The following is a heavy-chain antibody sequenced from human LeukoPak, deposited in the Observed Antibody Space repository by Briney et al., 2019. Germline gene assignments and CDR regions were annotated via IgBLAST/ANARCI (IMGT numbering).Heavy chain of an antibody. Sequence: SETLSLTCTVSGGSISSGGYYWSWIRQHPGKGLEWIGYIYYSGSTYYDPSLKSRVTISVDTSKNQFSLKLSSVTAADTAVYYCAREPRLGELSFAAHFDYWGQGTLVTVSS. CDR1: GGSISSGGYY. J-gene: IGHJ4*02. CDR2: IYYSGST. V-gene: IGHV4-31*03. D-gene: IGHD3-16*02. CDR3: AREPRLGELSFAAHFDY.